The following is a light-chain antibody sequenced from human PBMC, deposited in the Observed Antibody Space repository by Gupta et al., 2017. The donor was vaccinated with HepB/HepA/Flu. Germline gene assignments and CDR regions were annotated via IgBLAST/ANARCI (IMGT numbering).Light chain of an antibody. V-gene: IGLV1-44*01. CDR3: SSWDGSRTAFV. CDR1: GPNLGHNS. CDR2: NND. J-gene: IGLJ2*01. Sequence: YVLTQPLSASGTHGQRVTISCSGSGPNLGHNSVIWYQHHPGKAPRALIYNNDQRPSGVPDRFSGSSSGTTASLAISGLQVEDEADYYCSSWDGSRTAFVFGGGTTVTV.